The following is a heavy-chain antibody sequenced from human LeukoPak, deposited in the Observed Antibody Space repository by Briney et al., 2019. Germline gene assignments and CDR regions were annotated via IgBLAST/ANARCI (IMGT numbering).Heavy chain of an antibody. D-gene: IGHD1-26*01. V-gene: IGHV1-18*01. CDR2: ISAYNGDT. Sequence: ASVKVSCKASGYTFTSNGISWVRQAPGQGLGWMGCISAYNGDTNYAQKLQGRVTMTTDTSTSTAYMELRSLRSDDTAVYYCARSTTRVGATTFYFDYWGQGTLVTVSS. CDR1: GYTFTSNG. J-gene: IGHJ4*02. CDR3: ARSTTRVGATTFYFDY.